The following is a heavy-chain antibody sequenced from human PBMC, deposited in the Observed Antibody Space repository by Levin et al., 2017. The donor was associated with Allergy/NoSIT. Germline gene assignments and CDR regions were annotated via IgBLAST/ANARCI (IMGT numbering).Heavy chain of an antibody. CDR2: IGGDSGGI. Sequence: PGGSLRLSCAASGFPFGDYAMSWVRQAPGKGLEWISVIGGDSGGIQYADPVRGRFTISRDNSKNTLYLQMSSLRVEDTALYYCAKYLADCSGGVSRTFDLWGQGTLVTVSS. V-gene: IGHV3-23*01. CDR1: GFPFGDYA. CDR3: AKYLADCSGGVSRTFDL. J-gene: IGHJ4*02. D-gene: IGHD2-15*01.